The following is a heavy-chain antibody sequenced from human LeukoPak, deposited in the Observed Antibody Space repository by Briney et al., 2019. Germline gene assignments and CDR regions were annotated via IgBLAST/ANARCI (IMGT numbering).Heavy chain of an antibody. Sequence: ASVKVSCKASGYTFTSYYMHWVRQAPGQGLEWMGIINPSGGSTSYAQKFQGGVTMTRDMSTSTVYMELSSLRSEDTAVYYCARDGPMGTTVTTFFDYWGREPWSPSPQ. CDR1: GYTFTSYY. CDR3: ARDGPMGTTVTTFFDY. J-gene: IGHJ4*02. V-gene: IGHV1-46*01. D-gene: IGHD4-17*01. CDR2: INPSGGST.